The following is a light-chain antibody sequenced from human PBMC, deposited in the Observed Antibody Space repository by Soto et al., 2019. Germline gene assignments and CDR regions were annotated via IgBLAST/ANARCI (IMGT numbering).Light chain of an antibody. V-gene: IGKV3-15*01. CDR1: QSISDT. CDR2: GAS. Sequence: ETVMTQSPATLSVSPGGRATLSGRASQSISDTLAWYQQKPGQAPRLLIHGASTRATGFPARFSGSGSGTDFTLTISSLQSEDFEIYYCQQYNNWPWTFGQGTKVEIK. CDR3: QQYNNWPWT. J-gene: IGKJ1*01.